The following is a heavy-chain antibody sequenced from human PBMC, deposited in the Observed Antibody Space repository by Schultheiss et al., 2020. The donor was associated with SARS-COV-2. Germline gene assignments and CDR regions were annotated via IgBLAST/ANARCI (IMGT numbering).Heavy chain of an antibody. CDR2: IYYSGST. J-gene: IGHJ6*02. D-gene: IGHD3-16*01. CDR1: GGSISSGGYY. Sequence: SETLSLTCTVSGGSISSGGYYWSWIRQHPGKGLEWIGYIYYSGSTNYNPSLKSRVTISVDTSKNQFSLKLSSVTAADTAVYYCARVQKLMITFGGAKDYYGMDVWGQGTTVTGSS. CDR3: ARVQKLMITFGGAKDYYGMDV. V-gene: IGHV4-31*03.